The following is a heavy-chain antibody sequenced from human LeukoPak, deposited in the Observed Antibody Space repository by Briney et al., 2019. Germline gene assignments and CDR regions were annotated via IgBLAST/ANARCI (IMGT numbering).Heavy chain of an antibody. V-gene: IGHV1-46*01. Sequence: ASVKVSCKASGYTFTSYYMHWVRQAPGQGLEWMGIINPSGGSTSYAQKFQGRVTMTRDTSISTAYMELSRLRSDDTAVYYCARGAPPVLLWFGESLGNWFDPWGQGTLVTVSS. J-gene: IGHJ5*02. CDR1: GYTFTSYY. CDR3: ARGAPPVLLWFGESLGNWFDP. CDR2: INPSGGST. D-gene: IGHD3-10*01.